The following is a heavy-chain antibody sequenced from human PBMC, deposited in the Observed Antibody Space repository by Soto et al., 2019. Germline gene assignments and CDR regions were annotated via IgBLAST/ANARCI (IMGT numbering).Heavy chain of an antibody. CDR3: ARDSGTTYYDILTGYEGVDY. J-gene: IGHJ4*02. CDR1: GFTFSSYS. V-gene: IGHV3-48*02. D-gene: IGHD3-9*01. CDR2: ISSSSSTI. Sequence: EVQLVESGGGLVQPGGSLRLSCAASGFTFSSYSMNWVRQAPGKGLEWVSYISSSSSTIYYADSVKGRFTISRDNAKNSLYLQMNSLRDEDTAVYYCARDSGTTYYDILTGYEGVDYWGQGTLVTVSS.